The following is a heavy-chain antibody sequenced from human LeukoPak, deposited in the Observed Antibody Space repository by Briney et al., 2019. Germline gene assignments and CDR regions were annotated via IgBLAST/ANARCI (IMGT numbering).Heavy chain of an antibody. V-gene: IGHV3-33*06. CDR3: AKGRVTTVTTGIDY. D-gene: IGHD4-11*01. CDR1: GFACYW. CDR2: IWYDGSNK. J-gene: IGHJ4*02. Sequence: PGGSLRLSCAASGFACYWMTWVRQAPGKGLEWVAVIWYDGSNKYYADSVKGRFTISRDNSKNTLYLQMNSLRAEDTAVYYCAKGRVTTVTTGIDYWGQGTLVTVSS.